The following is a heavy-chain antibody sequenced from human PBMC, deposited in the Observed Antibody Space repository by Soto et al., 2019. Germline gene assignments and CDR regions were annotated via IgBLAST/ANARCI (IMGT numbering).Heavy chain of an antibody. D-gene: IGHD5-12*01. CDR2: INYSGST. CDR3: ARDPHSGYDSFMDV. J-gene: IGHJ6*03. Sequence: SETLSLTCTVSGGSISSYYWSWVRQPPGKGLEWNGEINYSGSTNYNPSLKRRVTISVDTSKNQFSLKLSSVTAADTAVYYCARDPHSGYDSFMDVWGKGTTVTVSS. CDR1: GGSISSYY. V-gene: IGHV4-59*12.